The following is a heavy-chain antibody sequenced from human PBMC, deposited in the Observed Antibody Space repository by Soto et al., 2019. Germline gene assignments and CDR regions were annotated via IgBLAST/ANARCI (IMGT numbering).Heavy chain of an antibody. V-gene: IGHV1-18*04. CDR3: ARRYDSSGYYYFDY. CDR2: ISAYNGNT. Sequence: ASVKVSCKGSGYTFTSCGISWVRQAPGQGLEWMGWISAYNGNTNYAQKLQGRVTMTTDTSTSTAYMELRSLRSDDTAVYYCARRYDSSGYYYFDYWGQGTLVTVSS. D-gene: IGHD3-22*01. CDR1: GYTFTSCG. J-gene: IGHJ4*02.